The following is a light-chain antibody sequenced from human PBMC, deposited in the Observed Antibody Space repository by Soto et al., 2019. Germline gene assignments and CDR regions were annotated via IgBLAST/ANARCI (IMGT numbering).Light chain of an antibody. Sequence: DIQMTQSPSTLSASVGDRVTITCRASQSISTYLNWYQQKVGRAPTLLIYAASSLQSGVPSRFSGGGSGTDFTLTISSLQPEDFAMYFCQQCYSSPRTFGQVTMVEIK. CDR3: QQCYSSPRT. CDR1: QSISTY. V-gene: IGKV1-39*01. CDR2: AAS. J-gene: IGKJ1*01.